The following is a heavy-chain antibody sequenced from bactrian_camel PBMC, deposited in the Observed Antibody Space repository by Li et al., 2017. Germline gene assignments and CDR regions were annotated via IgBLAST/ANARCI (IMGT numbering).Heavy chain of an antibody. CDR2: ISGDDT. V-gene: IGHV3S63*01. J-gene: IGHJ6*01. Sequence: QVQLVESGGGSVQAGGSLRLSCTASASTIEYSDWGWYRQAPGSECELVSTISGDDTWYAESVKGRFTISRDNAKNTLYLQMNALEPEDTAMYVCAATDWAGSGAICLLLRRSSFGYWGQGTQVTVS. CDR3: AATDWAGSGAICLLLRRSSFGY. CDR1: ASTIEYSD. D-gene: IGHD2*01.